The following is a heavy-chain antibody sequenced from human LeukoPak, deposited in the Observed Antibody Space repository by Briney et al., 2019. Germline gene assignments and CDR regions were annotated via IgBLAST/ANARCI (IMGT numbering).Heavy chain of an antibody. D-gene: IGHD6-6*01. Sequence: GGSLRLSCAASGFTFSSYGMHWVRQAPGKGLEWVALIWYDGSNKYYADSVKGRFTISRDNSKNTLYLQMNSLRAEDTALYYCAKDPSFSPRSYYYMDVWGKGTTVTVSS. CDR3: AKDPSFSPRSYYYMDV. V-gene: IGHV3-33*06. J-gene: IGHJ6*03. CDR2: IWYDGSNK. CDR1: GFTFSSYG.